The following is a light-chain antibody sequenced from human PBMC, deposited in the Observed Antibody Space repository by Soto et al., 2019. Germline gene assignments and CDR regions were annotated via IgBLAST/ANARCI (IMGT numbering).Light chain of an antibody. Sequence: QSVLTQPPSASGTPGHRVTISCSGSSSNIGSNYVYWYQQLPGTATKLLIYRNNQRPSGVPDRFSGSKSGTSASLAISGLRSEDEADYYCAAWDDSLSSHLVFGGGTKLTVL. CDR2: RNN. J-gene: IGLJ2*01. CDR1: SSNIGSNY. CDR3: AAWDDSLSSHLV. V-gene: IGLV1-47*01.